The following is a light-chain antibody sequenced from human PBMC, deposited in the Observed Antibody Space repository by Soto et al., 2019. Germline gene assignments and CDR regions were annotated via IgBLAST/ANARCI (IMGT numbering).Light chain of an antibody. Sequence: ETVMTQSPATLSVSPGQRATLSCRASQSLTNKLAWYQQRPGQAPRLLIYGATTRATGVPARISGSGSGTEFTLTISSLQSEDFAVYYCQQYDFWPRTFGQGTKVEIK. CDR2: GAT. V-gene: IGKV3-15*01. CDR1: QSLTNK. CDR3: QQYDFWPRT. J-gene: IGKJ1*01.